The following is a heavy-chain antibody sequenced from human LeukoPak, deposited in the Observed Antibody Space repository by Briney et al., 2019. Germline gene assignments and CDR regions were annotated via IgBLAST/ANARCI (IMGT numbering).Heavy chain of an antibody. Sequence: SQTLSLTCTVSGVSISSGSYYWSCIRQPAGKGLEWIGRIYTSGSTNYNPSLKSRVTISVDTSKNQFSLKLSSVTAADTAVYYCAREGPQAYYYDSSGYYGLDYWGQGTLVTVSS. CDR3: AREGPQAYYYDSSGYYGLDY. J-gene: IGHJ4*02. D-gene: IGHD3-22*01. CDR2: IYTSGST. CDR1: GVSISSGSYY. V-gene: IGHV4-61*02.